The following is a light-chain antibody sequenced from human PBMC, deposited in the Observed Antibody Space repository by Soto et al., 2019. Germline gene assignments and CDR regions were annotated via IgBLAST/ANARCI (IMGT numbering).Light chain of an antibody. CDR3: QQYLISVT. Sequence: EIMLTQSPGTLSLSRGERATLSCRASQRVYSGYLSWYQQRPGQAPRLLIYGASNRATGIPERFSCSGSGTDFTLTISRLEPQDSAMYYCQQYLISVTFGQGTRLEIK. CDR1: QRVYSGY. V-gene: IGKV3-20*01. J-gene: IGKJ5*01. CDR2: GAS.